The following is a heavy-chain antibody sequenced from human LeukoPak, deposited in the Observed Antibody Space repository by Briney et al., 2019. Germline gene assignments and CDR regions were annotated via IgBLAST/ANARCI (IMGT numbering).Heavy chain of an antibody. CDR1: GGSISSYY. CDR3: ARDLGSGSYKDYYYMDV. D-gene: IGHD1-26*01. J-gene: IGHJ6*03. Sequence: SETLSLTCTVSGGSISSYYWSWIRQPAGKGLEWIGRIYTSGSTNYNPSLKSRVTMSVDTSKNQFSLKLSSVTAADTAVYYCARDLGSGSYKDYYYMDVWGKGTTVTVSS. V-gene: IGHV4-4*07. CDR2: IYTSGST.